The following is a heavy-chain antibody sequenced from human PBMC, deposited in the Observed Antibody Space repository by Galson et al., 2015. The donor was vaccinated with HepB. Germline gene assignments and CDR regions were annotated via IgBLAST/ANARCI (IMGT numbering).Heavy chain of an antibody. J-gene: IGHJ3*02. Sequence: GSLRLSCAASGFTFSNYNMNWVRQAPGKGLEWVSYISGSSSSIYYVGSVKGRFTISRDNAKNSLFLQMNSLRDEDTAVYYCARDPTVGGTRGDPFEIWGQGTMVTVSS. CDR1: GFTFSNYN. V-gene: IGHV3-48*02. D-gene: IGHD1-26*01. CDR2: ISGSSSSI. CDR3: ARDPTVGGTRGDPFEI.